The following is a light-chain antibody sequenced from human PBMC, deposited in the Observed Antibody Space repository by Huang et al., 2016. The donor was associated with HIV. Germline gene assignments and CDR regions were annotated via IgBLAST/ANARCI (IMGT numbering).Light chain of an antibody. CDR3: QQYDKWPGT. Sequence: EVMMTQSPATLSVSLGDKASLSCRASQRIGVNLAWYQQKPGQAPPLLIYGASDRATGISARFSGGGSGTDFTLTIGSLQSEDSAVYFCQQYDKWPGTFGQGTRLQI. V-gene: IGKV3-15*01. CDR2: GAS. CDR1: QRIGVN. J-gene: IGKJ2*01.